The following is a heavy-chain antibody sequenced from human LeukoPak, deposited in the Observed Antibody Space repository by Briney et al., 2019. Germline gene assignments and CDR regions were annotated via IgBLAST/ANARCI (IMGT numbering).Heavy chain of an antibody. CDR2: ISHSGTI. V-gene: IGHV4-59*08. CDR1: GGFMNVYS. CDR3: AKLGGNWNSPGRDY. D-gene: IGHD3-10*01. J-gene: IGHJ4*02. Sequence: AESLSLTCSVSGGFMNVYSWTWIRQPPGMRLEWVGHISHSGTINYTHSLTTRVAISFDTSKNQFSLKLTSVTAADTGMYFCAKLGGNWNSPGRDYWGQGTLVTVSS.